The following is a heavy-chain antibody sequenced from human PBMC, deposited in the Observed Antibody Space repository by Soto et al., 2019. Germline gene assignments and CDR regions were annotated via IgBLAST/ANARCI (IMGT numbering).Heavy chain of an antibody. CDR1: GFTFSSYG. CDR3: ARVRGYCSGGSCYQALDY. J-gene: IGHJ4*02. Sequence: GGSLRLSCASSGFTFSSYGMHWVRQAPGKGLEWVAVIWYDGSNKYYADSVKGRFTISRDNSKNTLYLQMNSLRAEDTAVYYCARVRGYCSGGSCYQALDYWGQGT. V-gene: IGHV3-33*01. D-gene: IGHD2-15*01. CDR2: IWYDGSNK.